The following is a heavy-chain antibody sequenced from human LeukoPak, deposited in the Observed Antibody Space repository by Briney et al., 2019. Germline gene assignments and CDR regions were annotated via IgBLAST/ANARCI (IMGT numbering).Heavy chain of an antibody. CDR1: GESFSGYY. CDR2: INHSGST. D-gene: IGHD3-10*01. V-gene: IGHV4-34*01. Sequence: SETLSITCAVYGESFSGYYWNWIRQPPGKGLKWIGEINHSGSTNYNPSLKSRVTMSVDTSKNQFSLKLSSVTAADTAVYYCARGPYYGSGSYPYWGQGTLVTVSS. J-gene: IGHJ4*02. CDR3: ARGPYYGSGSYPY.